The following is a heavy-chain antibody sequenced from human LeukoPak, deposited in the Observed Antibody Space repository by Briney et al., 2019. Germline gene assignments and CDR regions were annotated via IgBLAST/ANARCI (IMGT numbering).Heavy chain of an antibody. CDR3: TRVGPSTVVDY. J-gene: IGHJ4*02. D-gene: IGHD1-26*01. CDR2: IRSKPQTYAT. CDR1: GFTFSDSA. V-gene: IGHV3-73*01. Sequence: PGGSLRLSCAASGFTFSDSAIHWVRQAPGQGLEWVGRIRSKPQTYATAYDESLKGRFTISRDDSKNTAYLQMSSLKIEDTAVYYCTRVGPSTVVDYWGQGTQVTVSS.